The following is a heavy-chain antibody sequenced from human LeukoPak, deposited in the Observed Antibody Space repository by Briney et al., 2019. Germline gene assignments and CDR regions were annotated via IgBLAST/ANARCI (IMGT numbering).Heavy chain of an antibody. CDR2: ISNSGSTI. V-gene: IGHV3-48*03. J-gene: IGHJ5*02. Sequence: GGSPRLSCAASGFTFSSYEMNWVRQAPGKRLEWVSYISNSGSTIYYADSVKGRFTISRDNAKNSLYLQMNSLRAEDTAVYYCAREYRAFVVVPAASGWFDPWGQGTLVTVSS. CDR1: GFTFSSYE. CDR3: AREYRAFVVVPAASGWFDP. D-gene: IGHD2-2*01.